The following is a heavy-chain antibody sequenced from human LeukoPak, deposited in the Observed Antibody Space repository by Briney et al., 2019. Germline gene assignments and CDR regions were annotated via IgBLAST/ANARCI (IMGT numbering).Heavy chain of an antibody. CDR3: AREGLGSSSDY. CDR1: GFTFSSYW. D-gene: IGHD6-6*01. Sequence: GGSLRLSCAASGFTFSSYWMNWVRQAPGKGLEWVANIKQDGSEKYYVDSVKGRFTISRDNAKNSMYLQMNSLRAEDTAVYYCAREGLGSSSDYWGQGTLVTVSS. CDR2: IKQDGSEK. J-gene: IGHJ4*02. V-gene: IGHV3-7*03.